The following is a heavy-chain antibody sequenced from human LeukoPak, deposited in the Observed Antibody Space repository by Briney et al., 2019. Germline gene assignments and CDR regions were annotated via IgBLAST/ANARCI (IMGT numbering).Heavy chain of an antibody. D-gene: IGHD2-2*01. CDR2: IYTSGST. CDR1: GGSISSYY. V-gene: IGHV4-4*07. Sequence: PSETLSLTCTVAGGSISSYYWSWIRQPAGKGLEWIGRIYTSGSTNYNPSLKSRVTMSVDTSKNQFSLKLSSVTAADTAVYYCAREPVVPAAMGYCYMDVWGKGTTVTVSS. J-gene: IGHJ6*03. CDR3: AREPVVPAAMGYCYMDV.